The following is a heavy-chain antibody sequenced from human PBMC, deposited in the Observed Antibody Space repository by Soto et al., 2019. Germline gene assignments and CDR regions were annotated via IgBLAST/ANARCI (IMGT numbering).Heavy chain of an antibody. CDR3: ARDLTAMVVWYYGMDV. CDR2: TYYRSKWYN. J-gene: IGHJ6*02. Sequence: SQTLSLTCAISGDSVSSNSAAWNWIRQSPSRGLEWLGRTYYRSKWYNDYAVSVKSRITINPGTSKNQFSLQLNSVTPEDTAVYYCARDLTAMVVWYYGMDVWGQGTTVTVSS. CDR1: GDSVSSNSAA. V-gene: IGHV6-1*01. D-gene: IGHD5-18*01.